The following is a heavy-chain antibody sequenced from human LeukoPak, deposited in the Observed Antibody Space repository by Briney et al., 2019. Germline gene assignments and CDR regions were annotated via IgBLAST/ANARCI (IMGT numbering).Heavy chain of an antibody. CDR2: MNPNSGNT. J-gene: IGHJ6*02. CDR1: GYPFTSYD. V-gene: IGHV1-8*01. CDR3: AREPPGGYDFWSGYSSLYYYYYYGMDV. Sequence: ASVKVSCKASGYPFTSYDINWVRQATGQGLEWMGWMNPNSGNTGYAQKFQGRVTMTRNTSISTAYMELSSLRSEDTAVYYCAREPPGGYDFWSGYSSLYYYYYYGMDVWGQGTTVTVSS. D-gene: IGHD3-3*01.